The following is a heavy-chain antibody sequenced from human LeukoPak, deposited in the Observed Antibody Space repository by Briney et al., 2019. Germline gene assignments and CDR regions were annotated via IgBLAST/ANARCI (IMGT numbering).Heavy chain of an antibody. D-gene: IGHD6-19*01. Sequence: PAGPLRLSSAASGFTFSAYWMSWVRQAPGKGLHRVANIKQDGSEQYYVDSVKGRFTISRDNAKNSLFLQMNSLRAEDTAVYYCAGSSGWARYFDYWGQGTLVTVSS. J-gene: IGHJ4*02. V-gene: IGHV3-7*05. CDR3: AGSSGWARYFDY. CDR1: GFTFSAYW. CDR2: IKQDGSEQ.